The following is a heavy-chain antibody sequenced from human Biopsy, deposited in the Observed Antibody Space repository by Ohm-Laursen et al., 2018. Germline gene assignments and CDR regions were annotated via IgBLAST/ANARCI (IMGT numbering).Heavy chain of an antibody. Sequence: GTLSLTCTVSGDSVSSGSFYWTWIRQPPGQGLEYIGYIYDRGSTANYNPSLESRVTMPVDMPKNQFSLKLSSVTAADTAIYYYARGMRSSGWPYFDSWGQGTLVTVSS. CDR2: IYDRGSTA. J-gene: IGHJ4*02. V-gene: IGHV4-61*01. CDR1: GDSVSSGSFY. D-gene: IGHD6-19*01. CDR3: ARGMRSSGWPYFDS.